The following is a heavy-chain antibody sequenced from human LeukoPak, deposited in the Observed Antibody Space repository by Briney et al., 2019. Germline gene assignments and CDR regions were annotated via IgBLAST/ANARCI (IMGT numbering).Heavy chain of an antibody. V-gene: IGHV3-21*04. Sequence: PGGSLRLSCAASGFTFSSYSMNWVRQAPGKGLEWVSSISSSSSYIYYADSVKGRFTISRDNAKNTLYLQMNSLRAEDTAVYYCAKDQPFYSSSSGPDYWGQGTLVTVSS. CDR2: ISSSSSYI. J-gene: IGHJ4*02. CDR1: GFTFSSYS. D-gene: IGHD6-6*01. CDR3: AKDQPFYSSSSGPDY.